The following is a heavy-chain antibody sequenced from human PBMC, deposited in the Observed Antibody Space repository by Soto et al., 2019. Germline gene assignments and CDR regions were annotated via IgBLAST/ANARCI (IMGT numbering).Heavy chain of an antibody. J-gene: IGHJ4*02. Sequence: GGSLRLSCAASGFTFSSYGMRWVRQAPGKGLEWVAVIWYDGSNKYYADSVKGRFTISRDNSKNTLYLQMNSLRAEDTAVYYCARDPSGSWSPYYFDYWGQGTLVTVSS. CDR1: GFTFSSYG. V-gene: IGHV3-33*01. CDR2: IWYDGSNK. D-gene: IGHD6-13*01. CDR3: ARDPSGSWSPYYFDY.